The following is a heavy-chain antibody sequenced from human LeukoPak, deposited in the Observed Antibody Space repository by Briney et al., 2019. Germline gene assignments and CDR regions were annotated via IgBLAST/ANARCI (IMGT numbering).Heavy chain of an antibody. CDR1: GFTVSSNY. CDR3: ARSALEQLVLWHVDY. D-gene: IGHD6-6*01. V-gene: IGHV3-53*04. J-gene: IGHJ4*02. CDR2: IYSGGST. Sequence: QTGGSLRLSCAASGFTVSSNYMSWVRQAPGKGLEWVSVIYSGGSTYYADSAKGRFTISRHSSKNTLYLQMGSLRAEDMAVYYCARSALEQLVLWHVDYWGQGTLVTVSS.